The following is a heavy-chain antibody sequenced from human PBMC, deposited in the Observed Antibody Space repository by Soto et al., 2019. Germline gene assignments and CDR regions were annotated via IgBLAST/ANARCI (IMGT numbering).Heavy chain of an antibody. CDR3: ARHGPLMGRFGEFHYYYYLDV. J-gene: IGHJ6*03. Sequence: SETLSLTCTVSGGSISNYYWGWIRQPPGKGLEWIGYIYYSGSTNYNPSLKSRVAISLDTSKNQFSLKLSSVTAADTALYYCARHGPLMGRFGEFHYYYYLDVWGKGTTVTVSS. CDR2: IYYSGST. CDR1: GGSISNYY. V-gene: IGHV4-59*08. D-gene: IGHD3-10*01.